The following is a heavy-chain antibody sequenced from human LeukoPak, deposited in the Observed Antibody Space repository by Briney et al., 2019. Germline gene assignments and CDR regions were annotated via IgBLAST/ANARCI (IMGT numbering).Heavy chain of an antibody. Sequence: SETLSLTCTVSGGSIGSSSYYWGWIRQPPGKGLEWIGSIYYSGSTYYNPSLKSRVTISVDTSKNQFSLKLSSVTAADTAVYYCARDKRYDFWSGSRGYYYMDVWGKGTTVTVSS. V-gene: IGHV4-39*07. D-gene: IGHD3-3*01. CDR3: ARDKRYDFWSGSRGYYYMDV. CDR2: IYYSGST. J-gene: IGHJ6*03. CDR1: GGSIGSSSYY.